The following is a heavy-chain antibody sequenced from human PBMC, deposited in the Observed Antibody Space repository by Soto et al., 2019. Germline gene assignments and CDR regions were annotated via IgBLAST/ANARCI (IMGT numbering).Heavy chain of an antibody. CDR1: GFTFSSYG. CDR2: ISYDGSNK. CDR3: EKGIIVGRGYCSCGSCFSDS. Sequence: QVQLVESGGGVVQPGRSLRLSCAASGFTFSSYGMHWVRQAPGKGLEWVAVISYDGSNKYYADSVKGRFTISRDNSKNTGYVQVDSLRAEDTVVYYWEKGIIVGRGYCSCGSCFSDSWGEGALVTVSS. J-gene: IGHJ5*01. D-gene: IGHD2-15*01. V-gene: IGHV3-30*18.